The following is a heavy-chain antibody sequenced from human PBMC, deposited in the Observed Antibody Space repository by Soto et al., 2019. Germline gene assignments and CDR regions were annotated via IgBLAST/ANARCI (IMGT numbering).Heavy chain of an antibody. CDR3: ARGRGYRYGDRELFFEY. CDR1: GGTLSSGPYY. Sequence: SSETLSLTCTVSGGTLSSGPYYWTWIRQHPGKGLEWIGYIFYSGSTYYNPSLKARLTISVDTSANQFSLSLSSVTAADTAVYYCARGRGYRYGDRELFFEYWGQGALVTVSS. J-gene: IGHJ4*02. D-gene: IGHD5-18*01. V-gene: IGHV4-31*03. CDR2: IFYSGST.